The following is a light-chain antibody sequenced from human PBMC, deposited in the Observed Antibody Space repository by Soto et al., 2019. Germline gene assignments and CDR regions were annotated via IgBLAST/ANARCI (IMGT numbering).Light chain of an antibody. Sequence: QSVPTQPASVSGSPGQSITISCTGTSSDVGGYNYVSWYPQHPGKAPKHMIYEVTNRPSGVSDRFSGSKSGNTASLTISGLQAEDEADYYCSSYTISFVRVFGTGTKVTVL. J-gene: IGLJ1*01. CDR1: SSDVGGYNY. CDR3: SSYTISFVRV. CDR2: EVT. V-gene: IGLV2-14*01.